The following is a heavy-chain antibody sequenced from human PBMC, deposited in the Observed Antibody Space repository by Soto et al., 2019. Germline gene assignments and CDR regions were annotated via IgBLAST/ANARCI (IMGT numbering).Heavy chain of an antibody. CDR2: IYYRGST. CDR3: ARDLRDSSAYAL. D-gene: IGHD3-22*01. CDR1: GDSISSGTYY. J-gene: IGHJ4*02. V-gene: IGHV4-61*01. Sequence: SETLSLTCTVSGDSISSGTYYWSWIRQPPGKELEWIGYIYYRGSTNYNPSLKSRVTISLETSKNQFSLNLNSVTAADTAVYYCARDLRDSSAYALWGQGNMVTVYS.